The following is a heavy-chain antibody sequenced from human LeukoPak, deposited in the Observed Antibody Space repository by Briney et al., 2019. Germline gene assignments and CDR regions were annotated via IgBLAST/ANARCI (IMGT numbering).Heavy chain of an antibody. CDR3: ARGESCSSTSCYTEGGDDY. Sequence: ASVKVSCTASGYTFTGYYMHWVRQAPGQGLEWMGRINPNSGGTNYAQKFQGRVTMTRDTSISTAYMELSRLRSDDTAVYYCARGESCSSTSCYTEGGDDYWGQGTLVTVSS. V-gene: IGHV1-2*06. J-gene: IGHJ4*02. D-gene: IGHD2-2*02. CDR2: INPNSGGT. CDR1: GYTFTGYY.